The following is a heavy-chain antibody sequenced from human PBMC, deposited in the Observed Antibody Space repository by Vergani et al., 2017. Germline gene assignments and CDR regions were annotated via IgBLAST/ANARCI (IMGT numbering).Heavy chain of an antibody. CDR3: ARDFGWYFDWLYYMDG. CDR2: IKSDGRST. Sequence: EVQLVESGGGLVQPGGSLRLSCAASGFTFSSYWLHWVRQAPGKGLVWVSSIKSDGRSTSYADSVKGRFTISRDNAKNTLCLQMNSLRAEDTAVYYCARDFGWYFDWLYYMDGWGKGTTVTVSS. CDR1: GFTFSSYW. J-gene: IGHJ6*03. V-gene: IGHV3-74*01. D-gene: IGHD3-9*01.